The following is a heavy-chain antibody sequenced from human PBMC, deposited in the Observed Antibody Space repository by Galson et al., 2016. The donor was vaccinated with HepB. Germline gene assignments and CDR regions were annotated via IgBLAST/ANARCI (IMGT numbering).Heavy chain of an antibody. CDR2: INPFSGTT. Sequence: SVKVSCKASGYTFTSYHIHWVRQAPGQGLEWMGLINPFSGTTSYARMFQDRVTMTSDTSTSTVYMDLSSLRSEDTAIYFCTRRVLGAFDVWGQGTMAIVSS. V-gene: IGHV1-46*03. J-gene: IGHJ3*01. CDR1: GYTFTSYH. D-gene: IGHD3-16*01. CDR3: TRRVLGAFDV.